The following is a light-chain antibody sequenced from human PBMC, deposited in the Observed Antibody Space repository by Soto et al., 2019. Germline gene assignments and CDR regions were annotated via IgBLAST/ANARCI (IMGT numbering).Light chain of an antibody. CDR2: SSS. J-gene: IGLJ3*02. Sequence: QAVLTQSPSASGTPGQRVTISCSGSNFNIGNYYTYWYQHLPGTAPKLLIYSSSQRPSGVPERFSGSNSGNTATLTISRVEAGDEADYYCQVWDGGSHHPYWVFGGGTQLTVL. V-gene: IGLV1-47*02. CDR3: QVWDGGSHHPYWV. CDR1: NFNIGNYY.